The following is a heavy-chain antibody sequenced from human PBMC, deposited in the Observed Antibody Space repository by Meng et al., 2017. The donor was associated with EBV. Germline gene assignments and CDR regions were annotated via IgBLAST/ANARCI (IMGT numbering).Heavy chain of an antibody. V-gene: IGHV3-30-3*01. D-gene: IGHD5-12*01. J-gene: IGHJ4*02. CDR3: AGGQQWLRSPYFDY. CDR2: ISYDGSNK. CDR1: GFTFSSYA. Sequence: VESRWRVVQPGSSLRLSCAASGFTFSSYAMHWVRQAPGKGLEWVAVISYDGSNKYYADSVKGRFTISRDNSKNTLYLQMNSLRAEDTAVYYCAGGQQWLRSPYFDYWGQGTLVTVSS.